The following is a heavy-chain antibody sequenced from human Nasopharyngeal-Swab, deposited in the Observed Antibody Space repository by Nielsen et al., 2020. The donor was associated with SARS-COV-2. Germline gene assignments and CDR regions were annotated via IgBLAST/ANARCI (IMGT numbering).Heavy chain of an antibody. D-gene: IGHD5-24*01. CDR1: GGSISSGGYY. Sequence: SETLSLTCTVSGGSISSGGYYWSWIRQHPGKGLEWIGYIYYSGSTYYNPSLKSRVTISVETSKNQFSLKLSSVTAADTAVYYCARVSWDGYYYYYGLDVWGQGTTVTVSS. J-gene: IGHJ6*02. V-gene: IGHV4-31*03. CDR2: IYYSGST. CDR3: ARVSWDGYYYYYGLDV.